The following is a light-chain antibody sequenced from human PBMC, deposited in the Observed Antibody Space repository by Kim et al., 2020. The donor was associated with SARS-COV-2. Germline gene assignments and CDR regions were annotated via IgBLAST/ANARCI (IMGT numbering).Light chain of an antibody. CDR1: HFVRNNY. CDR3: QHYGTSPYS. CDR2: CAS. V-gene: IGKV3-20*01. J-gene: IGKJ2*03. Sequence: EIALTQSPGTLSLSPGERATLSCRASHFVRNNYLAWYQQKPGQAPSLLIYCASNRATGFPDRFSGSGSGTDFTLTINRVEPEDFAVYYCQHYGTSPYSFGQGTKLEI.